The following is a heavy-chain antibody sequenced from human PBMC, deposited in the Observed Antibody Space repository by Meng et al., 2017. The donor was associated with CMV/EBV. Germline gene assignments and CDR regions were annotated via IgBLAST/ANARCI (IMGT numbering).Heavy chain of an antibody. Sequence: GESLKISCAASGFTFSDYYTSWIRQAPGKGLEYVSAISSNGGSTYYADSVKGRFTISRDNSKNTLYLQMGSLRAEDMAVYYCARGSCSSISCPYGMDVWGQGTTVTVSS. CDR1: GFTFSDYY. D-gene: IGHD2-2*01. CDR2: ISSNGGST. V-gene: IGHV3-64*02. CDR3: ARGSCSSISCPYGMDV. J-gene: IGHJ6*02.